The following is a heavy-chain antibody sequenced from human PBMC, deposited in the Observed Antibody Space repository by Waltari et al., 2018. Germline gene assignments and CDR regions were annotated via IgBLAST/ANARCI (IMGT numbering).Heavy chain of an antibody. CDR1: GSTFSSYS. V-gene: IGHV3-21*02. J-gene: IGHJ6*03. Sequence: EVQLVEYGGGLVKPGGPLRLSCAASGSTFSSYSRSWVRQAPGKGLEWVSSIGTGSSFTYYADSVQGRFTISRDDAKNSLFLQMNSLRAEDTAVYYCAREDPGRIYYYYMDVWGKGTTVTVSS. CDR2: IGTGSSFT. D-gene: IGHD3-10*01. CDR3: AREDPGRIYYYYMDV.